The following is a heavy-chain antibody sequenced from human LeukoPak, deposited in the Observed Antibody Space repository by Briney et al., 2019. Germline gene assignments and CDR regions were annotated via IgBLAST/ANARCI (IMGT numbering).Heavy chain of an antibody. J-gene: IGHJ3*02. V-gene: IGHV3-23*01. CDR1: GVTFGNYA. CDR3: AKKRDAFDI. CDR2: LTDSGGTT. Sequence: GGSLRLSCVASGVTFGNYAMGWLRQAPGRGPEWVSSLTDSGGTTYYVDSVKGRFAISRDNSKNTLYLHMNSLRAEDTAVYYCAKKRDAFDIWGQGTVVTVSS. D-gene: IGHD5-24*01.